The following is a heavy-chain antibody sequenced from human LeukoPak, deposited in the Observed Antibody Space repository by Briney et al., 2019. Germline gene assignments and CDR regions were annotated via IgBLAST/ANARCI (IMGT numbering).Heavy chain of an antibody. CDR3: ARDRGGLQLWLRLDY. CDR1: GYTLTDYY. Sequence: ASVTVSCKASGYTLTDYYMHWVRQAPGQGLEWMGWINPNSGGTNYAQKFQGRVTMTRDTSSSTAYMELSRLRSDDTAVYYCARDRGGLQLWLRLDYWGQGTLVTVSS. D-gene: IGHD5-18*01. CDR2: INPNSGGT. J-gene: IGHJ4*02. V-gene: IGHV1-2*02.